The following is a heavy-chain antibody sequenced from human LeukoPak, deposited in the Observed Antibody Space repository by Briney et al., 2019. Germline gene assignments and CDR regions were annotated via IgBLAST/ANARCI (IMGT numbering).Heavy chain of an antibody. CDR1: GYTFTGYY. V-gene: IGHV1-2*02. CDR2: INPSSGGT. D-gene: IGHD2-2*01. CDR3: ARDVGEYCSSVSCYASDY. J-gene: IGHJ4*02. Sequence: ASVKVSCKASGYTFTGYYMHWVRHAPGQGLEWMGWINPSSGGTNYAQKFQGMVTMTRDTSISTAYMELSRLRSDDTAVYYCARDVGEYCSSVSCYASDYWGQGTLVTVSS.